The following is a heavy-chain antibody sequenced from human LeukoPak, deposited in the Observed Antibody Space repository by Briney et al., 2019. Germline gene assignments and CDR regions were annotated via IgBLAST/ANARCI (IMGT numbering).Heavy chain of an antibody. D-gene: IGHD6-13*01. CDR3: ARAGRDQKIAGWFDP. CDR1: GYTFTGYY. Sequence: ASVKVSCKASGYTFTGYYMHWVRQAPGQGLEWMGWINPNSGGTNYAQKFQGRVTMTRDTSISTAYMELSRLRSDDTAVYYCARAGRDQKIAGWFDPWGQGTLVTVSS. CDR2: INPNSGGT. J-gene: IGHJ5*02. V-gene: IGHV1-2*02.